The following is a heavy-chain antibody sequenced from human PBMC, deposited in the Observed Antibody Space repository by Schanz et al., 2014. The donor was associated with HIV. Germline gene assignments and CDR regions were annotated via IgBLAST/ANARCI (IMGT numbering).Heavy chain of an antibody. CDR1: GFRFRSYW. J-gene: IGHJ6*02. CDR2: IKEDGIEK. D-gene: IGHD3-22*01. V-gene: IGHV3-7*04. CDR3: AKDRNYYESKYRGKGNYYYYYGMDV. Sequence: DVQLVESGGSLVQPGGSLRLSCAASGFRFRSYWMSWVRQAPGKGLEWVANIKEDGIEKYYVDSVKGRFTISRDNSKNSLYLVIKSLRAEDAAVYYCAKDRNYYESKYRGKGNYYYYYGMDVWGQGTTVTVSS.